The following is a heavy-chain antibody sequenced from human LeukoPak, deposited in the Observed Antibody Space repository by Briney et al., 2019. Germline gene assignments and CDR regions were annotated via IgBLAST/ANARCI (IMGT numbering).Heavy chain of an antibody. CDR1: GGSFSGYY. CDR3: ARGPHGSGSSRPFGY. Sequence: PSETLSLTCAVYGGSFSGYYWSWIRQPPGKGLEWIGEINHSGSTNYNPSLKSRVTISVDTSKNQFSLKLSSVTAADTAVYYCARGPHGSGSSRPFGYWGQGTLVTVSS. V-gene: IGHV4-34*01. J-gene: IGHJ4*02. D-gene: IGHD3-10*01. CDR2: INHSGST.